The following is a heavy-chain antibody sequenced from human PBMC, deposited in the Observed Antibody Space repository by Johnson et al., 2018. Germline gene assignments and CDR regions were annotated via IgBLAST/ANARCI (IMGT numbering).Heavy chain of an antibody. CDR2: IPYSGST. D-gene: IGHD4-17*01. CDR3: ARHVTTRYYYYFMDV. Sequence: QERLQESGPGLAKPSETLSLTCTVSGGSISSSGSYWGWIRQPPGKGLEWSGSIPYSGSTYYSPSLRSRVTISLNMSTNQISLKLNSLTAADTAVYYCARHVTTRYYYYFMDVWGRGTTVTISS. CDR1: GGSISSSGSY. V-gene: IGHV4-39*07. J-gene: IGHJ6*03.